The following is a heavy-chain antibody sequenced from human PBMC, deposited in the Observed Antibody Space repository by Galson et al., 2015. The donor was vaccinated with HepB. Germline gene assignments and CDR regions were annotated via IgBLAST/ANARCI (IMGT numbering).Heavy chain of an antibody. J-gene: IGHJ4*02. V-gene: IGHV3-30-3*01. Sequence: SLRLSCAASGFTFSSYAMHWVRQAPGKGLEWVAVISYDGSNKYYADSVKGRFTISRDNSKNTLYLQMNSLRAEDTAVYYCARAPGIAAAAWSSYFDYWGQGTLVTVSS. D-gene: IGHD6-13*01. CDR1: GFTFSSYA. CDR3: ARAPGIAAAAWSSYFDY. CDR2: ISYDGSNK.